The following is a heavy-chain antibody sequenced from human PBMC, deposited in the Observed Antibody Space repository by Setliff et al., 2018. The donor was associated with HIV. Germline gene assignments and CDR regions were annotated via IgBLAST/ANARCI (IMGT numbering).Heavy chain of an antibody. D-gene: IGHD3-10*01. V-gene: IGHV3-23*01. CDR1: EFAFGNYA. CDR3: AKFPVFKWFGERQGWFDL. Sequence: GGSLRLSCAASEFAFGNYAMGWVRQAPGKGLEWVSAISGDGGRTYVAGPVKGRLSTSRDNSKNTMYLQMNSLRVEDTAVYYCAKFPVFKWFGERQGWFDLWGQGTLVTVSS. CDR2: ISGDGGRT. J-gene: IGHJ5*02.